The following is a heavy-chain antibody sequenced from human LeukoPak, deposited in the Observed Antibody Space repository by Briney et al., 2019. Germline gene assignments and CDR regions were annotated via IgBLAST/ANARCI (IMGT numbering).Heavy chain of an antibody. CDR2: INHSGST. CDR3: ARGVTMVRGVINHNWFDP. J-gene: IGHJ5*02. V-gene: IGHV4-39*07. CDR1: GGSISSSSYY. Sequence: PSETLSLTCTVSGGSISSSSYYWGWIRQPPGKGLEWIGEINHSGSTNYNPSLRSRVTISVDTSKNQFSLKLSSVTAADTAVYYCARGVTMVRGVINHNWFDPWGQGTLVTVSS. D-gene: IGHD3-10*01.